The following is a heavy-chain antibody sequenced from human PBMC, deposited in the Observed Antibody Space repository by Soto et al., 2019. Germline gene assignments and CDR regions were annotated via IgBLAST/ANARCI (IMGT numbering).Heavy chain of an antibody. CDR3: ARAWSGSYYSIGY. V-gene: IGHV3-72*01. CDR2: TRNKANSYII. Sequence: VGSLRLSCAASGFTLSDHYMDWVRQAPGKGLEWVGRTRNKANSYIIEYAASVKGRFTISRDDSNNSVYLQMKSLKTEDTAVYYCARAWSGSYYSIGYWGQGTLVTVS. J-gene: IGHJ4*02. D-gene: IGHD1-26*01. CDR1: GFTLSDHY.